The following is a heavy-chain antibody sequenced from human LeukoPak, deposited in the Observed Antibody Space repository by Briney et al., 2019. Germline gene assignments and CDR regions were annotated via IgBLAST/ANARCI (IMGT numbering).Heavy chain of an antibody. CDR3: ARAPIPYDRSRTDYRFDP. D-gene: IGHD3-16*01. V-gene: IGHV4-59*01. J-gene: IGHJ5*02. CDR2: IYYSGST. Sequence: PSETLSLTCSVSGGSISSYYWSWIRRPPGKGLEWIGYIYYSGSTNYNPSLKSRVTISLDTSKSQFSLKLTSVTAADTAVYYCARAPIPYDRSRTDYRFDPWGQGILVTVAS. CDR1: GGSISSYY.